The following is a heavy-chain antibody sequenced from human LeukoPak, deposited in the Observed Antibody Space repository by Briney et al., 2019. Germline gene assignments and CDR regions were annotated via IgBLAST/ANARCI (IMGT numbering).Heavy chain of an antibody. CDR3: AKVKTDILIPDS. V-gene: IGHV3-30*02. Sequence: GGSLRLSCAASGFTFRLFGMHWVRQAPGKGLEWVSFIRFDGSNTYHADSVKGRFTISRDNSKNTLYLQMNSLTSEDTTVYYCAKVKTDILIPDSWGQGTLVTVSS. CDR1: GFTFRLFG. J-gene: IGHJ4*02. CDR2: IRFDGSNT. D-gene: IGHD2-21*02.